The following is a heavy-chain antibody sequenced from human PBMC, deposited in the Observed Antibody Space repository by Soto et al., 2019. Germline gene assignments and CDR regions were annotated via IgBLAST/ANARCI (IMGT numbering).Heavy chain of an antibody. V-gene: IGHV2-5*02. CDR2: IYWDDDK. CDR1: GFSLSTSGVG. Sequence: GSGPTLVNPTQTLTLTCTFSGFSLSTSGVGVGWIRQPPGKALEWLALIYWDDDKRYSPSLKSRLTITKDTSKNQVVLTMTNMDPVDTATYYCAHSRDIVLMVYARAQNWFDPWGQGTLVTVSS. J-gene: IGHJ5*02. D-gene: IGHD2-8*01. CDR3: AHSRDIVLMVYARAQNWFDP.